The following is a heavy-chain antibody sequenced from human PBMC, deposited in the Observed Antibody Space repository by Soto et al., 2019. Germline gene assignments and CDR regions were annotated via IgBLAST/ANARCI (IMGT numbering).Heavy chain of an antibody. V-gene: IGHV4-39*01. Sequence: SETLSLTCTVSGGSISSSSYYWGWIRQPPGKGLEWIGSIYYSGSTYYNPSLKSRVTISVDTSKNQFSLKLSSVTAADTAVYYCARHQASDITMVRGVTINWFDPWGQGTLVTVSS. D-gene: IGHD3-10*01. CDR2: IYYSGST. J-gene: IGHJ5*02. CDR3: ARHQASDITMVRGVTINWFDP. CDR1: GGSISSSSYY.